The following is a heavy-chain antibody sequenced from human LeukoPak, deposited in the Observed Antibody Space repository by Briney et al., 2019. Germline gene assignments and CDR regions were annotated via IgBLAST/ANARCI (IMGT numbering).Heavy chain of an antibody. V-gene: IGHV1-2*02. J-gene: IGHJ6*02. CDR1: GYTFTGYY. Sequence: ASVKVSCKASGYTFTGYYMHWVRQAPGQGLEWMGWINPDSGGTNYAQKFQGRVTMTTDTSISTAYMELSRLRSDDTAVYYCARDSQYYDFWSGYPFDYYYGMDVWGQGTTVTVSS. CDR2: INPDSGGT. D-gene: IGHD3-3*01. CDR3: ARDSQYYDFWSGYPFDYYYGMDV.